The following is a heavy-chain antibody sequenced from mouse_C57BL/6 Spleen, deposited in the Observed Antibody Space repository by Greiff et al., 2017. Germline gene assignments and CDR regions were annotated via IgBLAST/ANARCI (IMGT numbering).Heavy chain of an antibody. V-gene: IGHV1-82*01. D-gene: IGHD3-3*01. Sequence: VQLQQSGPELVKPGASVKISCKASGYAFSSSWMNWVKQRPGKGLEWIGRIYPGDGDTNYNGKFKGKATLTADKSSSTAYMQLSSLTSEDSAVYFCARGGDAYYFDYWGQGTTLTVSS. J-gene: IGHJ2*01. CDR1: GYAFSSSW. CDR2: IYPGDGDT. CDR3: ARGGDAYYFDY.